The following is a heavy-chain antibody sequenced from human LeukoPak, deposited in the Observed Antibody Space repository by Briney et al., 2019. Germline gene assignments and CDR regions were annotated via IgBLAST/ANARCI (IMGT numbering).Heavy chain of an antibody. Sequence: GGSLRLSCAASRFTFSSYSMNWVRQAPGKGLEWVSSISSSNIYYADSVKGRFTISRDNAQNTLYLQMNSLRAEDTAVYYCAKVGYSSGYYYFDSWGQGTLLTVSS. V-gene: IGHV3-21*01. J-gene: IGHJ4*02. D-gene: IGHD6-19*01. CDR1: RFTFSSYS. CDR2: ISSSNI. CDR3: AKVGYSSGYYYFDS.